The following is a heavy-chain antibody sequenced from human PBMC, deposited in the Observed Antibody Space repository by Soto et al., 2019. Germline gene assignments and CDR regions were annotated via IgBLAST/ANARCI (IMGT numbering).Heavy chain of an antibody. D-gene: IGHD4-17*01. CDR2: IYYSGST. V-gene: IGHV4-39*01. CDR3: ARQVDYGGQRGYYYYYYGMDV. CDR1: GGSISSSSYY. J-gene: IGHJ6*02. Sequence: PSETLSLTCTVSGGSISSSSYYWGWIRQPPGKGLEWIGSIYYSGSTYYNPSLKSRVTISVDTSNNQFSLKLSSVTAADTAVYYCARQVDYGGQRGYYYYYYGMDVWGQGTTVTVSS.